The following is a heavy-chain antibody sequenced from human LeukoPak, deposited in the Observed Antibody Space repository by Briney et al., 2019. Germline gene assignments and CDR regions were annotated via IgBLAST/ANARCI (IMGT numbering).Heavy chain of an antibody. J-gene: IGHJ5*02. CDR1: GYTFTNYY. D-gene: IGHD1-26*01. Sequence: ASVKVSCKAFGYTFTNYYIHWVRQAPGQGLESMGIINPSSGSTSYAQKFGGRVTMTRDMSTGTVYMELTSLRSEDTALYYCARDGASGFGFNWFDPWGQGTLVTVSS. CDR3: ARDGASGFGFNWFDP. CDR2: INPSSGST. V-gene: IGHV1-46*01.